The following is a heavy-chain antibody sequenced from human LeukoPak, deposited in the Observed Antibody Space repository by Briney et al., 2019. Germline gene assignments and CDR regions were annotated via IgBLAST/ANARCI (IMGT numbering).Heavy chain of an antibody. Sequence: GGSLRLSCAASGFTSSRIWMSWVRQLPGKGLEWVANIKQDGSEKYYVDSVKGRFTISRDNAKNSLYLQMNSLRAEDTAVYYCAREIRITIFGVVIHYYYYMDVWGKGTTVTVSS. V-gene: IGHV3-7*01. CDR1: GFTSSRIW. CDR2: IKQDGSEK. J-gene: IGHJ6*03. D-gene: IGHD3-3*01. CDR3: AREIRITIFGVVIHYYYYMDV.